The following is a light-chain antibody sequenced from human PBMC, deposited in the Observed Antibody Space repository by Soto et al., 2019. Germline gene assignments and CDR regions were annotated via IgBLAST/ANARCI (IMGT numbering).Light chain of an antibody. CDR3: QQYGTSPNT. J-gene: IGKJ2*01. CDR2: GAS. CDR1: QSVHSNF. V-gene: IGKV3-20*01. Sequence: EIGVTQSPGTLSLSPGERATLSCRASQSVHSNFLAWYQQKPGQSPRLLIYGASNRATGIPDRFSGSGSGTDFTLTINRLEPEDFAVYYCQQYGTSPNTFGQGTRLEMK.